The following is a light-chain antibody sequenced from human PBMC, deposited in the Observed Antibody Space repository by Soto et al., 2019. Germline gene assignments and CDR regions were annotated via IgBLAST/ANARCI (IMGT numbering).Light chain of an antibody. V-gene: IGKV1-39*01. CDR3: QQSYSTPLT. CDR2: AAS. J-gene: IGKJ4*01. Sequence: DIPMTQSPSSLSASVGDRVTITCRASQSISSYLNWYQQKPGKAPKLLIYAASSLQSGVPSRFSGSGSGTDFTLTISSLQPEDFATYYCQQSYSTPLTFGGWTKVEIK. CDR1: QSISSY.